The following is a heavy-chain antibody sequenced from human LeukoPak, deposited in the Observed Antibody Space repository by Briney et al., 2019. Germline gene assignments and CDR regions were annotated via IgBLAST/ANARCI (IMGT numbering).Heavy chain of an antibody. D-gene: IGHD2-2*01. CDR1: GYTFTGYY. V-gene: IGHV1-2*04. Sequence: AASVKVSCKASGYTFTGYYMHWVRQAPGQGLEWMGWINPNSGGTDYAQKFQGWVTMTRDTSISTAYMELSRLRSDDTAVCYCARDGGSTSCIFDYWGQGTLVTVSS. CDR2: INPNSGGT. CDR3: ARDGGSTSCIFDY. J-gene: IGHJ4*02.